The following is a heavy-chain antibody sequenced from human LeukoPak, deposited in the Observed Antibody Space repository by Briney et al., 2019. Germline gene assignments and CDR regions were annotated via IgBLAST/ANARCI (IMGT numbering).Heavy chain of an antibody. CDR3: ARDIVYLIDEDYG. D-gene: IGHD4-17*01. V-gene: IGHV4-4*07. CDR1: GSSFNSYY. CDR2: IHTSGSA. Sequence: PSETLSLTHTVSGSSFNSYYWSWIRQPAGKGLEWIGRIHTSGSADYSPSLQSRVSISVDMSKKEFSLKLTSVTAADTAVYYCARDIVYLIDEDYGWGQGTLVTVSS. J-gene: IGHJ4*02.